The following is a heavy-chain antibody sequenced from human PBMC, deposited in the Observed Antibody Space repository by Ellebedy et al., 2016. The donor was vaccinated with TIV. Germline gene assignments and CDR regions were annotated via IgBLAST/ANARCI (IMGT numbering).Heavy chain of an antibody. CDR1: GGSISSSSYY. CDR3: ARRIPNLLWRRPKGDYFDY. V-gene: IGHV4-39*01. J-gene: IGHJ4*02. CDR2: IYYSGST. Sequence: SETLSLTCTVSGGSISSSSYYWGWIRQPPGKGLEWIGSIYYSGSTYYNPSLKSRVTISVDTSKNQFSLKLSSVTAADTAVYYCARRIPNLLWRRPKGDYFDYWGQGTLVTVSS. D-gene: IGHD2-21*01.